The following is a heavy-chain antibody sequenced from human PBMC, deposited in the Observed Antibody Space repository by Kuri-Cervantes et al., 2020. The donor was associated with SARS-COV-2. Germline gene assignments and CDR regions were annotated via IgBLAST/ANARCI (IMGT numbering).Heavy chain of an antibody. Sequence: SETLSLTCTVSGGSISSYYWSWIRQPPGKGLEWIGYIYYSGSTNYNPSLKSRVTISVDTSKNQFSLKLSSVTAADTAMYYCARHGFDFWSGYARTYYYYYGMDVWGQGTTVTVSS. D-gene: IGHD3-3*01. CDR3: ARHGFDFWSGYARTYYYYYGMDV. J-gene: IGHJ6*02. CDR1: GGSISSYY. CDR2: IYYSGST. V-gene: IGHV4-59*08.